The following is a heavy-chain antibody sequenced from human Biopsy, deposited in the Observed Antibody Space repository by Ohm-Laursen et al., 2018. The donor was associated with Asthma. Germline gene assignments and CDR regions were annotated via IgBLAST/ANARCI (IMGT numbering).Heavy chain of an antibody. CDR1: GFTFSSYA. CDR2: ISYDGGNK. CDR3: AREGIAVAHFDY. J-gene: IGHJ4*02. Sequence: SLRLSCAASGFTFSSYAMHWVRQAPGKGLEWVAVISYDGGNKYYADSVKGRFTISRDNSKNTLYLQMNSLRAEDTAVYYCAREGIAVAHFDYWGQGTLVTVSS. D-gene: IGHD6-19*01. V-gene: IGHV3-30-3*01.